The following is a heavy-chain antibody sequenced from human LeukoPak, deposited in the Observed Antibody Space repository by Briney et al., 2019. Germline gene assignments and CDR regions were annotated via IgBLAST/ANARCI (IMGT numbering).Heavy chain of an antibody. J-gene: IGHJ4*02. CDR1: GFTFSSYA. V-gene: IGHV3-23*01. CDR2: ISSGGST. Sequence: GGSLRLSCAASGFTFSSYAMSWVRQAPGKGLEWVSTISSGGSTYYADSVKDRFTISRDSSKHTLYLQMNTLRAEDTAIYYCAKDRGSDGGRFDYWGQGTLVTVSS. D-gene: IGHD3-10*01. CDR3: AKDRGSDGGRFDY.